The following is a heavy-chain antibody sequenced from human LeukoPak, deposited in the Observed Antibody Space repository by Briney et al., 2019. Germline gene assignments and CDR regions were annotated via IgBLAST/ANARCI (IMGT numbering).Heavy chain of an antibody. J-gene: IGHJ4*02. Sequence: GASLKVSCKTSGYTFISYGTSWLRQAPGQGIEWMGWISANKGDTEYAQKFQGRLTVTRDTSTSTAYMELKRLKSDDTAVYYCARADIIVVAGATPVGSAFEYWGQGTLITVS. CDR1: GYTFISYG. CDR2: ISANKGDT. V-gene: IGHV1-18*01. D-gene: IGHD2-15*01. CDR3: ARADIIVVAGATPVGSAFEY.